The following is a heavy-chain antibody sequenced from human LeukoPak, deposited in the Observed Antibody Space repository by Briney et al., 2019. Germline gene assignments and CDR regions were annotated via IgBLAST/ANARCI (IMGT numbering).Heavy chain of an antibody. V-gene: IGHV3-23*01. D-gene: IGHD6-19*01. CDR3: AKTPEQWLVLFDY. CDR1: GFTFSSYA. Sequence: GGSLRLSCAASGFTFSSYAMSWVRQAPGKGLEWVSAISGSGGSTYYADSVKGRFTISRDNSKNTLYLQMSSLRAEDTAVYYCAKTPEQWLVLFDYWGQGTLVTVSS. J-gene: IGHJ4*02. CDR2: ISGSGGST.